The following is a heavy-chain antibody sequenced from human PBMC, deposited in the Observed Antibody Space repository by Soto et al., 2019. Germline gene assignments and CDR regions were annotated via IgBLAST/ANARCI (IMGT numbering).Heavy chain of an antibody. D-gene: IGHD1-26*01. CDR3: ATIKVVGASEYYFDY. CDR1: GFTFSSYG. J-gene: IGHJ4*02. Sequence: PGGSLRLSCAASGFTFSSYGMHWVRQAPGKGLEWVAVISYDGSNKYYADSVKGRFTISRDNSKNTLYLQMNSLRAEDTAVYYCATIKVVGASEYYFDYWGQGTLVTVSS. CDR2: ISYDGSNK. V-gene: IGHV3-30*03.